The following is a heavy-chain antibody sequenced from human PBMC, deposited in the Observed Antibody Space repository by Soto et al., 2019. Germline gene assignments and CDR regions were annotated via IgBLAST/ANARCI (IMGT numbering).Heavy chain of an antibody. J-gene: IGHJ4*02. V-gene: IGHV3-74*01. CDR1: GFTFSSYW. D-gene: IGHD2-15*01. Sequence: EVQLVESGGGLVQPGGSLRLSCAASGFTFSSYWMHWVRQAPGKGLVLVSRINSDGSSTSYADSVKGRFTISRDNAKNTLYLQMHSLRAEGTDVYYCVRTSLVVAAATREDYWGQAALVTVSS. CDR3: VRTSLVVAAATREDY. CDR2: INSDGSST.